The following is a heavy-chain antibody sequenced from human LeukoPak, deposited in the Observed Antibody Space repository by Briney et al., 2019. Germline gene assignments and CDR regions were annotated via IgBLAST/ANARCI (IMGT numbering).Heavy chain of an antibody. Sequence: PSETLSLTCNVSGGSISSTSYSWGWIRQPPGKGLEWIGSIYYGGSTYYNPSLKSRVTISVDTSKNQFSLRLSSVTAADTAVYYCANYHDYSNFQGAYYLDYWGQGTLVIVSS. V-gene: IGHV4-39*01. CDR1: GGSISSTSYS. CDR2: IYYGGST. J-gene: IGHJ4*02. CDR3: ANYHDYSNFQGAYYLDY. D-gene: IGHD4-11*01.